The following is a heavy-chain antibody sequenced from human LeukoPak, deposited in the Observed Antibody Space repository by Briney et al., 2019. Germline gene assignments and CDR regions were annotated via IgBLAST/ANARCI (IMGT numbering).Heavy chain of an antibody. D-gene: IGHD5-12*01. CDR3: ARSRWLRDPLSLFDY. Sequence: PGGSLRLSCAASGLTFSSYSMNWVRQAPGKGLEWVSSISSSSSYIYYADSVKGRFTISRDNAKNSLYLQMNSLRAEDTAVYYCARSRWLRDPLSLFDYWGQGTLVTVSS. V-gene: IGHV3-21*01. J-gene: IGHJ4*02. CDR1: GLTFSSYS. CDR2: ISSSSSYI.